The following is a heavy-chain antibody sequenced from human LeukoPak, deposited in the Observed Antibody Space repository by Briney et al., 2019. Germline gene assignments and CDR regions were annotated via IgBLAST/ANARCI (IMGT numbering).Heavy chain of an antibody. D-gene: IGHD2-2*02. CDR3: ARDRRYCSSTSCYRVFDY. CDR2: IYYSGST. J-gene: IGHJ4*02. Sequence: SETLSLTCTVSGGSISSYYWSWIRQPPGKGLEWIGYIYYSGSTNYNPSLKSRVTISVDTSKNQFSLKLSSVTAADTAVYYCARDRRYCSSTSCYRVFDYWGQGTLVTVSS. CDR1: GGSISSYY. V-gene: IGHV4-59*01.